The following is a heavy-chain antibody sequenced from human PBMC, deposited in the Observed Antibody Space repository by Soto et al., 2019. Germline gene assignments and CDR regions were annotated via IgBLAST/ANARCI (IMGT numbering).Heavy chain of an antibody. CDR1: GYTFTNYY. J-gene: IGHJ4*02. Sequence: ASVKVSCKASGYTFTNYYIQWVRQAPGQGLEWMGLIHSSGGGTTYARQFQGRVTMTTDTSTSTAYMELRSLRSDDTAVYYCASTVRSYSSGWSDNWGQGTLVTVSS. CDR3: ASTVRSYSSGWSDN. CDR2: IHSSGGGT. V-gene: IGHV1-46*01. D-gene: IGHD6-19*01.